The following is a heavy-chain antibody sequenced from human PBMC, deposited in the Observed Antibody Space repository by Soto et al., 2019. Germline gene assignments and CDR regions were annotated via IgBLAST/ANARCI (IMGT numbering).Heavy chain of an antibody. Sequence: SETLSLTCTVSGGSISSSSYYWGWIRQPPGKGLEWIGSIYYSGSTYYNPSLKSRVTISVDTSKNQFSLKLSSVTAADTAVYYCARLSIAVAGTNAFDIWGQGTMVTVSS. V-gene: IGHV4-39*01. CDR2: IYYSGST. J-gene: IGHJ3*02. CDR1: GGSISSSSYY. CDR3: ARLSIAVAGTNAFDI. D-gene: IGHD6-19*01.